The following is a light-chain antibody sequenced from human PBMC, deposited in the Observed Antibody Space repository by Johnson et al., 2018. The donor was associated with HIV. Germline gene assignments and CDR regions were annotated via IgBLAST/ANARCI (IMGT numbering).Light chain of an antibody. CDR2: ANT. CDR3: GTWDNSLSAFV. CDR1: SSNIGNNY. Sequence: QSVLTQPPSVSAAPGQKVTISCSGSSSNIGNNYVSWYQQLPGTAPKLLIYANTKRPSGIPDRFSGSKSGTSATLGITGLQTGDEAEYYCGTWDNSLSAFVFRIGTKVAVL. J-gene: IGLJ1*01. V-gene: IGLV1-51*01.